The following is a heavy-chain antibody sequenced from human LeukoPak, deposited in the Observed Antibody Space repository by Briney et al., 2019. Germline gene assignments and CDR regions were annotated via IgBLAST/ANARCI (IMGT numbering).Heavy chain of an antibody. J-gene: IGHJ4*02. CDR2: IIPIFGTA. D-gene: IGHD3-3*01. CDR3: ARDPTSGSEYFDY. V-gene: IGHV1-69*05. CDR1: GCTFSSYA. Sequence: SVKVSCKASGCTFSSYAISWVRQAPGQGLEWMGGIIPIFGTANYAQKFQGRVTITTDESTSTAHMELNSLRSEDTAVYYCARDPTSGSEYFDYWGQGTLVTVSS.